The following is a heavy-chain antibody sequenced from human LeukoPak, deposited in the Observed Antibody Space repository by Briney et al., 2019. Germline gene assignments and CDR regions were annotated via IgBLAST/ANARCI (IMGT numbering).Heavy chain of an antibody. CDR2: IYYSGST. CDR3: ARDNEVTPFDP. J-gene: IGHJ5*02. CDR1: GGSISSYY. Sequence: PSETLSLTCTVSGGSISSYYWSWIRQPPGKGLEWIGYIYYSGSTNYNPSLKRRVTISVDTSKNQFSLKLSSVTAADTAVYYCARDNEVTPFDPWGQGTLVTVSS. D-gene: IGHD2-21*02. V-gene: IGHV4-59*12.